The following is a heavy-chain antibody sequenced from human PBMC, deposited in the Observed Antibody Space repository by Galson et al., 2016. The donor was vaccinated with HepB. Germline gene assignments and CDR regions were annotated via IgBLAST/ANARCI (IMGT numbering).Heavy chain of an antibody. CDR2: ISYDGRNR. J-gene: IGHJ6*02. V-gene: IGHV3-30*04. CDR3: ARDTCYGFWNGYSGYCFGMGG. Sequence: SLRLSCAASGFTFSNYAMYWVRQAPGKGLEWLTLISYDGRNRFYADPVKGRFTISRDNSKSTLYLQMNSLRAEDTAVYYCARDTCYGFWNGYSGYCFGMGGWGLETTVSAAS. D-gene: IGHD3-3*01. CDR1: GFTFSNYA.